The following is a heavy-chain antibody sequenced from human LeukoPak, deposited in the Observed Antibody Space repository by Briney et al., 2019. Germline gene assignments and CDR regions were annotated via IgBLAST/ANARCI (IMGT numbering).Heavy chain of an antibody. J-gene: IGHJ4*02. Sequence: GGSLRLSCAASGFTFSSYAMHWVRQAPGKGLGWVAVISYDGSNKYYADSVKGRFTISRDNSKNTLYLQMNSLRAEDTAVYYCARDLGYYDSSGALDYWGQGTLVTVSS. D-gene: IGHD3-22*01. CDR3: ARDLGYYDSSGALDY. V-gene: IGHV3-30*04. CDR1: GFTFSSYA. CDR2: ISYDGSNK.